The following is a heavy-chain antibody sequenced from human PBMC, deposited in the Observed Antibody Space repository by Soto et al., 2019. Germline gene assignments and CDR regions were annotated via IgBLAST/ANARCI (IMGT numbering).Heavy chain of an antibody. CDR1: GFTFSSYA. D-gene: IGHD3-3*01. Sequence: QVQLVESGGGVVQPGRSLRLSCAASGFTFSSYAMHWVRQAPGKGLERVAVISYDGSNKYYADSVKGRFTISRDNSKNTLYLQMNSLRAEDTAVYYCARELPFWIDNWFDPWGQGTLVTVSS. J-gene: IGHJ5*02. CDR2: ISYDGSNK. V-gene: IGHV3-30-3*01. CDR3: ARELPFWIDNWFDP.